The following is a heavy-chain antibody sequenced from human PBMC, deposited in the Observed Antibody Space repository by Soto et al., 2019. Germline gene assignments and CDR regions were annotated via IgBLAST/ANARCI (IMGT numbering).Heavy chain of an antibody. CDR3: ARDSASGWSNFDY. Sequence: EVQLVESGGGLVQPGGSLRLSCAASGFTFATNNMNWVRQAPGKGLEWVSFISSSGSSIYYADSVKGRFTISRDNAQNSLYLQMNSLRDEDTAVYYCARDSASGWSNFDYWGQGTLVTVSS. CDR2: ISSSGSSI. V-gene: IGHV3-48*02. CDR1: GFTFATNN. D-gene: IGHD6-19*01. J-gene: IGHJ4*02.